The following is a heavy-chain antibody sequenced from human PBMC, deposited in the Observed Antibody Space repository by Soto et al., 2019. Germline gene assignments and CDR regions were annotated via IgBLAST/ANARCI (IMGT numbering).Heavy chain of an antibody. Sequence: GASVKVSCKASGGTFSSYTISWVRQAPGQGLEWMGRIIPILGIANYAQKFQGRVTITADKSTSTAYMELSSLRSEDTAVYYCARPGYGSGNYYSPSFPSRFHIRGYYYYYGLDVWGQGTTVTVSS. D-gene: IGHD3-10*01. CDR3: ARPGYGSGNYYSPSFPSRFHIRGYYYYYGLDV. J-gene: IGHJ6*02. CDR1: GGTFSSYT. CDR2: IIPILGIA. V-gene: IGHV1-69*02.